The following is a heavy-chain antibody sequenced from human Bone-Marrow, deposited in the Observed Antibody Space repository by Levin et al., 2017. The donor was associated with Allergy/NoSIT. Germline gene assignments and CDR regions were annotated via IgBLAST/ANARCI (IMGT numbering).Heavy chain of an antibody. Sequence: PSETLSLTCTVPGGSISSYYWSWIRQPPGKGLEWIGYIYYSGSTNYNPSLKSRVTISVDTSKNQFSLKLSSVTAADTAVYYCARVARELRTHDAFDIWGQGTMVTVSS. CDR2: IYYSGST. J-gene: IGHJ3*02. D-gene: IGHD1-7*01. CDR3: ARVARELRTHDAFDI. V-gene: IGHV4-59*01. CDR1: GGSISSYY.